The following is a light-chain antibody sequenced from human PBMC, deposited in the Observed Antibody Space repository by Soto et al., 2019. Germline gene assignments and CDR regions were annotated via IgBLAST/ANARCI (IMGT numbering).Light chain of an antibody. J-gene: IGKJ2*03. CDR1: QSVSSS. CDR2: GAS. V-gene: IGKV3-15*01. Sequence: EIGMTQSPATLSVSPGERATLSCRAVQSVSSSLAWYQQKPGQAPRRLIYGASTRATGIPARFSGSGSGTEFTLTISSLQSEDSAVYYCQQYNYWYSFGQGTKLEIK. CDR3: QQYNYWYS.